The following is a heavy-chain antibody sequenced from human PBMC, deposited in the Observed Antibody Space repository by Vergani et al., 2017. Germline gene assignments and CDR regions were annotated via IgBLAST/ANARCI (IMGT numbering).Heavy chain of an antibody. CDR1: GGTFSSYA. D-gene: IGHD2-15*01. V-gene: IGHV1-69*12. J-gene: IGHJ5*02. CDR2: IIPIFGTA. Sequence: QVQLVQSGAEVKKPGSSVKVSCNASGGTFSSYAISWVRQAPGQGLEWMGGIIPIFGTANYAQKFQGRVTITADESTSTAYMELSSLRSEDTAVYYCARTGYCSGGSCYSDNWFDPWGQGTLVTVSS. CDR3: ARTGYCSGGSCYSDNWFDP.